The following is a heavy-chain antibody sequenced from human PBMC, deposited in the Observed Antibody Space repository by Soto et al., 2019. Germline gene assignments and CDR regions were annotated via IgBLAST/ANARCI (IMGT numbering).Heavy chain of an antibody. D-gene: IGHD3-3*01. CDR3: VRGPSRGSSLFGPLDY. CDR2: IFYSGSGS. CDR1: GFILSTFG. V-gene: IGHV3-64D*06. J-gene: IGHJ4*02. Sequence: GGSLRLSCSASGFILSTFGMFWVRQAPGQGLEYVSAIFYSGSGSYYADPVRGRFTVSRDNSKNMFYLQMSSLRVEDTALYFCVRGPSRGSSLFGPLDYWGQGTRVTVSS.